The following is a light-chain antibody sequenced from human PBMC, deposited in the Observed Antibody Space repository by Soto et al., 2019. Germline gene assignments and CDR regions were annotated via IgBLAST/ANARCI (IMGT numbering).Light chain of an antibody. J-gene: IGKJ2*01. CDR1: QGISSY. CDR3: QQVNSFPYT. Sequence: DIHLTQSPSFLSASIGDRVTLTCRASQGISSYLAWYQQKPGGAPKLLIYAASTLQSGVPSRFSGSGSGTEFTLTISSLQPEDFATYYCQQVNSFPYTFGQGTKLEI. V-gene: IGKV1-9*01. CDR2: AAS.